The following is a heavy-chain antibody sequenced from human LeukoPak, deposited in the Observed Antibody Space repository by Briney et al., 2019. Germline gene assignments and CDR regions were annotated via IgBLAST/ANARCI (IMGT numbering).Heavy chain of an antibody. J-gene: IGHJ6*02. D-gene: IGHD6-13*01. CDR1: GYTFTGYY. CDR3: ARDRHSSSLNYYYHYGMDV. CDR2: INPNSGGT. Sequence: ASVKVSCKASGYTFTGYYMHWVRQAPGQGLEWMGRINPNSGGTNYAQKFQGRVTMTRDTSISTAYMELSRLRSDDTAVYYCARDRHSSSLNYYYHYGMDVWGQGTTVTVSS. V-gene: IGHV1-2*06.